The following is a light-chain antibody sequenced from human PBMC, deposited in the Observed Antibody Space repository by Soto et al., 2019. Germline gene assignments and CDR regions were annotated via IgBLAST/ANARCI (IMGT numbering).Light chain of an antibody. V-gene: IGKV3-15*01. CDR2: GAS. CDR1: QGVSSN. Sequence: EVVMTQSPATLSVSPGRTSTLACRASQGVSSNLAWYQQKYGQAPRLIIYGASTRATGVPARFSGSGYGTEFNLTISRLQSEDFAVYYCQQYYNWRPRFGQGTKVDI. CDR3: QQYYNWRPR. J-gene: IGKJ1*01.